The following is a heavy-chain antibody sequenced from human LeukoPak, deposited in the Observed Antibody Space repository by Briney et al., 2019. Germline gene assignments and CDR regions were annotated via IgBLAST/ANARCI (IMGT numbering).Heavy chain of an antibody. V-gene: IGHV4-59*01. CDR3: ARRFYSDAANWFDP. J-gene: IGHJ5*02. D-gene: IGHD2/OR15-2a*01. CDR1: GGSFSGYY. Sequence: SETLSLTCAVYGGSFSGYYWSWIRQPPGKGLEWIGYIYYSGSTNYNPSLKSRVTISVDTSKNQFSLKLSSVTAADTAVYYCARRFYSDAANWFDPWGQGTLVTVSS. CDR2: IYYSGST.